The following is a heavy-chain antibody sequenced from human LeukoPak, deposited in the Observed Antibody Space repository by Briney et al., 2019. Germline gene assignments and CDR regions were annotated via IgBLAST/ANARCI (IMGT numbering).Heavy chain of an antibody. CDR1: GGSISSSNW. J-gene: IGHJ4*02. Sequence: SETLSLTCAVSGGSISSSNWWSWVRQSPGKGLEWIGEIYHSGSTNCNPSLKSRVTISVDKSKNQFSLKLSSVTAADTAVYYCARLPTKYDFWSGPLDYWGQGTLVTVSS. V-gene: IGHV4-4*02. CDR2: IYHSGST. CDR3: ARLPTKYDFWSGPLDY. D-gene: IGHD3-3*01.